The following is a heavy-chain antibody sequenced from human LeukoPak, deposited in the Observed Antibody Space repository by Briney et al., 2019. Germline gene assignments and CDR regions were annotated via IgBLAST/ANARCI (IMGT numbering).Heavy chain of an antibody. Sequence: PGRSLRLSCAASGFTFDDYAMHWVRQAPGKGLEWVSGISWNSGSIGYADSVKGRFTISRDNAKNSLYLQMNSLRAEDTALYYCAKGEQWLDLYYMDVWGKGTTVTVSS. J-gene: IGHJ6*03. D-gene: IGHD6-19*01. CDR3: AKGEQWLDLYYMDV. CDR2: ISWNSGSI. CDR1: GFTFDDYA. V-gene: IGHV3-9*01.